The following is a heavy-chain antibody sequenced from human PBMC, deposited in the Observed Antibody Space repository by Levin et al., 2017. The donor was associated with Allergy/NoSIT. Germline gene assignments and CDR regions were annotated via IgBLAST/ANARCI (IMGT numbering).Heavy chain of an antibody. V-gene: IGHV4-61*01. CDR1: GASASSDNCY. CDR3: ARARVVPAAMEDAFDI. D-gene: IGHD2-2*01. Sequence: PSETLSLTCTVSGASASSDNCYWSWIRQPPGKGLEWVGYIYYSGNANYNPSLKSRVTISVATSKNQFSLNLTSVTAADTAVYYCARARVVPAAMEDAFDIWGQGTLVTVSS. J-gene: IGHJ3*02. CDR2: IYYSGNA.